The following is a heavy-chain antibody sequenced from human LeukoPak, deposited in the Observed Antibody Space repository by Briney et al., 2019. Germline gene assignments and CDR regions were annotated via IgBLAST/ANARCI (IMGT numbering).Heavy chain of an antibody. J-gene: IGHJ4*02. D-gene: IGHD6-19*01. CDR3: VKGSGWTY. CDR2: INSDGSYI. Sequence: PGGSLRLSCSASGFTFSLYAMHWVRQAPGKGLEYVSAINSDGSYIYYADSVKGRFTISRDNSKNILYLQMSSLRAEDTAVYYCVKGSGWTYWGQGTLVTVSS. V-gene: IGHV3-64D*08. CDR1: GFTFSLYA.